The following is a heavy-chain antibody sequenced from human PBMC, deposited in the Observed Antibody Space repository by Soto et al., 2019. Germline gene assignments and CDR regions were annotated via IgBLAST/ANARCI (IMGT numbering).Heavy chain of an antibody. Sequence: PGGSLRLSCAASGFTFSSYAMSWVRQAPGKGLEWVSAISGSGGSTYYADSVKGRFTISRDNSKNTLYLQMNSLRAEDTAVYYCAREGLEYGSRGPLAYWGQGTLVTVSS. CDR3: AREGLEYGSRGPLAY. J-gene: IGHJ4*02. D-gene: IGHD6-6*01. V-gene: IGHV3-23*01. CDR1: GFTFSSYA. CDR2: ISGSGGST.